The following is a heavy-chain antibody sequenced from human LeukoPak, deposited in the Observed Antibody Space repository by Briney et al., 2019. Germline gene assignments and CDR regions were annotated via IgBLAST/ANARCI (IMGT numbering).Heavy chain of an antibody. CDR2: IDWYDDK. J-gene: IGHJ4*02. V-gene: IGHV2-5*01. CDR1: YFSLSTSGVG. CDR3: ARSPTLRGSAFDY. Sequence: SGPTLMKPTQTLTLTCTFSYFSLSTSGVGVGWIRQPPGKALELLAVIDWYDDKRYSPSLKSWRTITKDTFKNQVVLTMTNANPVYTATYCCARSPTLRGSAFDYWGQGTLVTVCS. D-gene: IGHD3-10*01.